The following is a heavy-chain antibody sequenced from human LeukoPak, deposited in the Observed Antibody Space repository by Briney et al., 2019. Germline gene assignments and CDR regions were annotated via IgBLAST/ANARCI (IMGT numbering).Heavy chain of an antibody. CDR2: ISGSGGST. J-gene: IGHJ4*02. V-gene: IGHV3-23*01. D-gene: IGHD5-24*01. CDR1: GFTVSSNY. CDR3: AKDPERWLQLRLGFSD. Sequence: PGGSLRLSCAASGFTVSSNYMSWVRQAPGKGLEWVSAISGSGGSTYYADSVKGRFTISRDNSKNTLYLQMNSLRAEDTAVYYCAKDPERWLQLRLGFSDWGQGTLVTVSS.